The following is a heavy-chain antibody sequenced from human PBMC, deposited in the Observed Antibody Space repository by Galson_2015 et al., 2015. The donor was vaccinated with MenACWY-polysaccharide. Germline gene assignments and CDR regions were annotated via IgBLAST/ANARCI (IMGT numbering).Heavy chain of an antibody. V-gene: IGHV3-53*01. J-gene: IGHJ4*02. CDR2: IYSGGST. D-gene: IGHD2-2*01. CDR1: GFTVSSNY. Sequence: SLRLSCAASGFTVSSNYMSWVRQAPGKGLEWVSVIYSGGSTYYADSLKGRFTISRDNSKNTLYLQMNSLRAEDTAVYYCARDLTRYCSSTSCPLGYWGQGTLVTVSS. CDR3: ARDLTRYCSSTSCPLGY.